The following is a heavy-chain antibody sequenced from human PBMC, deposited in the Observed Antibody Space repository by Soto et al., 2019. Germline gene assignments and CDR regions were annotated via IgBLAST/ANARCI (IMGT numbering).Heavy chain of an antibody. CDR3: ARGDIVSVPASEGNWFDP. CDR1: GYSFTTYH. CDR2: INPDGGAT. Sequence: QVQLVQSGAEAKMPGTSVKVSCKASGYSFTTYHIHWVRQAPGQGLEWLGFINPDGGATNYAQKCKGRLRLTKDTATSTVSMELSSLRHDDTAVFYCARGDIVSVPASEGNWFDPWGQGTLVTVS. J-gene: IGHJ5*02. D-gene: IGHD2-15*01. V-gene: IGHV1-46*01.